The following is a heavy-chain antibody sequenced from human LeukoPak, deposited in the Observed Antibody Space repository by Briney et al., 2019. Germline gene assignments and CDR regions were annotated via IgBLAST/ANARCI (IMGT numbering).Heavy chain of an antibody. D-gene: IGHD2/OR15-2a*01. CDR2: IKPKSGGT. CDR1: GYTFTAYQ. CDR3: ARAGHYDFNWFDP. J-gene: IGHJ5*02. V-gene: IGHV1-2*02. Sequence: ASVKVSCKASGYTFTAYQIHWVRQAPGQGLEWMGWIKPKSGGTNYPRKFQDRVTMTRDTSISTAYMELSRLTSDDTAVYYCARAGHYDFNWFDPWGQGTLVTVSS.